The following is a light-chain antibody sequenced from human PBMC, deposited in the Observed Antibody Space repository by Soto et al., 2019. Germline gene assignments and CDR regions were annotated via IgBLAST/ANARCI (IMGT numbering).Light chain of an antibody. CDR3: AAWDDTVRGL. CDR2: KNN. V-gene: IGLV1-47*01. CDR1: TSNIGSHF. Sequence: QSVLTQPPSASGTLGQTVTISCSGSTSNIGSHFVSWYQHLPGTAPKLLIYKNNQRPSGVHDRFSGSKSGTSASLAISVLRSEDEADYYCAAWDDTVRGLFGGGTKVTVL. J-gene: IGLJ2*01.